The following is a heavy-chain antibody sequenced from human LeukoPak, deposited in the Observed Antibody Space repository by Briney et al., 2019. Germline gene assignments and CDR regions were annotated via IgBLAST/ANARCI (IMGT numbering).Heavy chain of an antibody. CDR2: ISGSGGST. D-gene: IGHD2-21*02. CDR3: ARDALTALSYYYYGMDV. V-gene: IGHV3-23*01. J-gene: IGHJ6*02. CDR1: GFTFSSYA. Sequence: GGSLRLSCAASGFTFSSYAMSWVRQAPGKGLEWVSAISGSGGSTYYADSVKGRFTISRDNAKNSLYLQMNSLRAEDTAVYYCARDALTALSYYYYGMDVWGQGTTVTVSS.